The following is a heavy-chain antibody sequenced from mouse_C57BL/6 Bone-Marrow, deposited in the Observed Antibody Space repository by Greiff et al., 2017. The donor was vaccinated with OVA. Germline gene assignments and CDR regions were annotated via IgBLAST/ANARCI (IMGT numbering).Heavy chain of an antibody. V-gene: IGHV5-4*03. CDR1: GFTFSSYA. J-gene: IGHJ1*03. CDR3: ARAHFYYGSRTGYFDV. CDR2: ISDGGSYT. D-gene: IGHD1-1*01. Sequence: EVKVEESGGGLVKPGGSLKLSCAASGFTFSSYAMSWVRQTPEKRLEWVATISDGGSYTYYPDNVKGRFTISRDNAKNNLYLQMSHLKSEDTAMYYCARAHFYYGSRTGYFDVWGTGTTVTVSS.